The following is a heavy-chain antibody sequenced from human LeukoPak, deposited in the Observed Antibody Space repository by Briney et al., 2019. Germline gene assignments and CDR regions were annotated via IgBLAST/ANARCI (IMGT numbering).Heavy chain of an antibody. D-gene: IGHD3-10*02. CDR2: ITGDGNNQ. CDR1: GFTFSNYA. J-gene: IGHJ6*04. V-gene: IGHV3-30*04. Sequence: GGSLRLSCAASGFTFSNYAMHWVRQALGKGPEWVAIITGDGNNQYYADSVKGRFTISRDNAKNSLYLQMNSLRAEDTAVYYCAELGITMIGGVWGKGTTVTISS. CDR3: AELGITMIGGV.